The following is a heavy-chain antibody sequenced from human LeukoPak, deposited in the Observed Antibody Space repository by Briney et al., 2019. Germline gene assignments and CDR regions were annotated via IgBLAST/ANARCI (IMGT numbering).Heavy chain of an antibody. D-gene: IGHD6-19*01. CDR3: VPGGLAVSGIDY. CDR2: ITPDGSDR. J-gene: IGHJ4*02. V-gene: IGHV3-7*01. CDR1: GFTFGSFW. Sequence: GGSLRLSCAASGFTFGSFWMTWVRQIPGKGLEWVANITPDGSDRYYVDSLKGRVTISRDNTKSSLYLQLNSLRAEDTAVYYCVPGGLAVSGIDYWGQGALVTVSS.